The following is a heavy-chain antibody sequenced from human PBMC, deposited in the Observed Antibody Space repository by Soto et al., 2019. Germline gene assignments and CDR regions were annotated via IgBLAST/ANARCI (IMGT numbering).Heavy chain of an antibody. CDR1: GGSISSSSYY. J-gene: IGHJ6*02. CDR3: ARDAQQLGYSYYYYGMDV. Sequence: PSETLSLTCTVSGGSISSSSYYWGWIRQPPGKGLEWIGSIYYSGSTNYNPSLKSRVTISVDTSKNQFSLKLSSVTAADTAVYYCARDAQQLGYSYYYYGMDVWGQGTTVTVSS. V-gene: IGHV4-39*07. CDR2: IYYSGST. D-gene: IGHD6-13*01.